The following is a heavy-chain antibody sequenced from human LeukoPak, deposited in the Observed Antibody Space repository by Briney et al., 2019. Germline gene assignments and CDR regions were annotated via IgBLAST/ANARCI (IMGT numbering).Heavy chain of an antibody. Sequence: GASVKVTCKASGGTFSSYAISWVRQAPAQGLDWMGRIIPILGISNKAHKFQGRDTITADETTSTAYIEPSSQRTEDTTVFYCATRAGFGELFNYYGMDVWGQGTTVTVSS. CDR3: ATRAGFGELFNYYGMDV. V-gene: IGHV1-69*04. CDR2: IIPILGIS. J-gene: IGHJ6*02. CDR1: GGTFSSYA. D-gene: IGHD3-10*01.